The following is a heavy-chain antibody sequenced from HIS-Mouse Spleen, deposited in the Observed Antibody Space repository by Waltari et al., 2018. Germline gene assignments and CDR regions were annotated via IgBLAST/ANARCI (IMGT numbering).Heavy chain of an antibody. J-gene: IGHJ2*01. D-gene: IGHD7-27*01. CDR1: GGTSRSSA. CDR3: ARTGDSWYFDL. CDR2: IIPIFGTA. V-gene: IGHV1-69*01. Sequence: QVQLVQSGAEVKKPGSSVKVSCQASGGTSRSSAITWVRQAPGQGLEWMGGIIPIFGTANYAQKFQGRVTITADESTSTAYMELSSLRSEDTAVYYCARTGDSWYFDLWGRGTLVTVSS.